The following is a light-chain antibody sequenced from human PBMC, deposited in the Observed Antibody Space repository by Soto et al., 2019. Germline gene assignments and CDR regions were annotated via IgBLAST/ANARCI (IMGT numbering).Light chain of an antibody. V-gene: IGKV3-20*01. CDR2: GAS. CDR3: QQYGSSPT. CDR1: QSVSSSY. J-gene: IGKJ1*01. Sequence: EIVLTQSPGTLSLSPGERATLSCRASQSVSSSYLAWYQQKPGQAPRLLIYGASSRATVFPDRFSGSGSGTDFTLTISRLEPEDFAVYYCQQYGSSPTFGQGTKVDIK.